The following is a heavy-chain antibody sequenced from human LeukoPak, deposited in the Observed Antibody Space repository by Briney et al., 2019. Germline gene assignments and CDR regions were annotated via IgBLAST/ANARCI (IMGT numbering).Heavy chain of an antibody. CDR1: GFTFSSYW. V-gene: IGHV3-7*03. CDR3: AKDKKYYDSSGSPYYYYGMDV. Sequence: PGGSLRLSCAASGFTFSSYWMSWVRQAPGKGLEWVANIKQDGSEKYYVDSVKGRFTISRDKSKSTLYLQMNSLRAEDTAVYYCAKDKKYYDSSGSPYYYYGMDVWGQGTTVTVSS. CDR2: IKQDGSEK. J-gene: IGHJ6*02. D-gene: IGHD3-22*01.